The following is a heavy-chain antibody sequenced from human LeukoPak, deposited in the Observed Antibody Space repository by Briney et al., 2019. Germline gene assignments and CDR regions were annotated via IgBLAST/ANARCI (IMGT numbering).Heavy chain of an antibody. D-gene: IGHD7-27*01. CDR2: TYYKSKWYF. V-gene: IGHV6-1*01. Sequence: SQTLSLTCGISGDSVSSNSAAWSWIRQSPSRGLEWLGRTYYKSKWYFDYVLSVKSRITINPDTSKNQFSLHLNSVTPEDTAIYYCAGGTGDSDAFDIWGQGTVVTVSS. CDR1: GDSVSSNSAA. CDR3: AGGTGDSDAFDI. J-gene: IGHJ3*02.